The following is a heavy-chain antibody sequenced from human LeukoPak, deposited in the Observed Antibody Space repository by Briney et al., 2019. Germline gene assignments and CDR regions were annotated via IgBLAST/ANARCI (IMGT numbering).Heavy chain of an antibody. CDR3: ARVGALDWFDP. CDR1: GGSMSTSL. J-gene: IGHJ5*02. Sequence: SETLSLTCSVSGGSMSTSLWSWIRQPPGKGLEWIGYISYIGRTNYNPSLKSRVSISINTSKNQFSLKVTSMTAADTAVYYCARVGALDWFDPWGQGTLVTVSS. CDR2: ISYIGRT. V-gene: IGHV4-59*01. D-gene: IGHD3-16*01.